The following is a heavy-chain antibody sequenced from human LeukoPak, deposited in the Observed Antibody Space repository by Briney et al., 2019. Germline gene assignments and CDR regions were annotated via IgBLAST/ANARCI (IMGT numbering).Heavy chain of an antibody. CDR1: GFSFDEST. CDR3: IIRGQGCDY. Sequence: GRSLRLSCVVSGFSFDESTMHWVRQTPGKALEWVSGISSDSRSVGTADSLKGRYITSRDNAKSTLYLQMNSLRPEDTAVYYCIIRGQGCDYWGQGTLVTVSS. CDR2: ISSDSRSV. J-gene: IGHJ4*02. D-gene: IGHD2/OR15-2a*01. V-gene: IGHV3-9*01.